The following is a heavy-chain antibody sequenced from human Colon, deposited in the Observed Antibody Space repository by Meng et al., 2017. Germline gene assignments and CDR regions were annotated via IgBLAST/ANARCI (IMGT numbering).Heavy chain of an antibody. Sequence: LETLSLTCAVYGGSFSGYYWSWIRQPPGKGLQWIGEINHSGSTNYNPSLKSRVTISVDTSKNQFSLKLTSVAAADTGIYYCARGAAGRSSVYYYYGLDVWGQGTTVTVSS. CDR3: ARGAAGRSSVYYYYGLDV. J-gene: IGHJ6*02. CDR2: INHSGST. V-gene: IGHV4-34*01. D-gene: IGHD6-6*01. CDR1: GGSFSGYY.